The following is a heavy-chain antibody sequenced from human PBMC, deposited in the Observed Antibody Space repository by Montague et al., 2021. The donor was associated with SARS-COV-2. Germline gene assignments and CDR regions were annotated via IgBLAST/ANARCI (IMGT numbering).Heavy chain of an antibody. CDR3: ARDRDWDDWCGMDV. J-gene: IGHJ6*02. V-gene: IGHV3-48*03. Sequence: SLRLSCAASGFIFSSYEMNWVRQAPGKGLEWISYISSSGGGSTKDYTDSVKGRFTISRDNAKNSLHLQMNSLRVEDTAIYYCARDRDWDDWCGMDVWGQGTTVTVSS. D-gene: IGHD2-21*01. CDR2: ISSSGGGSTK. CDR1: GFIFSSYE.